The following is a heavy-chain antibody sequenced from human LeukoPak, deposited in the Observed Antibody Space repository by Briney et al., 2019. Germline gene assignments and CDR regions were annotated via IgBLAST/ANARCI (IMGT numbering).Heavy chain of an antibody. CDR2: INPNSGGT. CDR1: GFTFIDYY. J-gene: IGHJ5*02. Sequence: ASVKVSCKASGFTFIDYYMHWVRQAPGQGLEWMGWINPNSGGTNYAQKFQGRVTMTRDTSISTAYMELSRLRSDDTAVYYCARFTSSGWYGLSGWFDPWGQGTLVTVSS. D-gene: IGHD6-19*01. CDR3: ARFTSSGWYGLSGWFDP. V-gene: IGHV1-2*02.